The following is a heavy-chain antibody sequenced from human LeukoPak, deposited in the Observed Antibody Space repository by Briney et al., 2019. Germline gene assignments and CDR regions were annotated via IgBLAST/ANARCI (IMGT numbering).Heavy chain of an antibody. CDR1: GFTFSSYG. Sequence: GGSPRLSCAASGFTFSSYGMHWVRQAPGKGPEWVAFIRYDGSNKYYADSVKGRFTISRDNSKNTLYLQMNSLRAEDTAVYYCVKDPRVPAAILGLYYYYYYYMDVWGKGTTVTVSS. CDR2: IRYDGSNK. D-gene: IGHD2-2*02. V-gene: IGHV3-30*02. CDR3: VKDPRVPAAILGLYYYYYYYMDV. J-gene: IGHJ6*03.